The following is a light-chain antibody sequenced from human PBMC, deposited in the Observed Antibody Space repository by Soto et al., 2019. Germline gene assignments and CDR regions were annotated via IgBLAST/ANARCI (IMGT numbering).Light chain of an antibody. CDR3: LLSFGGAYV. V-gene: IGLV7-46*01. CDR1: TGAVTSGHY. Sequence: QAVVTQEPSLTVSPGGTVTLTCGSSTGAVTSGHYPYWFQQKPGQAPRTLIYHTTNKHSWTPARFSGSLLGVKAALTLSGAQPEDEAYYYCLLSFGGAYVFGTGTKLTV. CDR2: HTT. J-gene: IGLJ1*01.